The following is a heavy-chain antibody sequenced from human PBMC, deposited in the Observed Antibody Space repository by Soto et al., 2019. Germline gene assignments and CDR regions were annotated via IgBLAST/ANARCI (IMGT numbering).Heavy chain of an antibody. Sequence: SGPTLVNPTQTLTLTCTFSGFSLITIQVGVGWIRQPPGKALEWLAHVYWNDDKRYSPSLKSRLTITKDTSKNQVVLTMTNMDPVDTATYYCAHQSGSYAPFDYWGQGTLVTVSS. CDR2: VYWNDDK. J-gene: IGHJ4*02. D-gene: IGHD3-10*01. V-gene: IGHV2-5*01. CDR1: GFSLITIQVG. CDR3: AHQSGSYAPFDY.